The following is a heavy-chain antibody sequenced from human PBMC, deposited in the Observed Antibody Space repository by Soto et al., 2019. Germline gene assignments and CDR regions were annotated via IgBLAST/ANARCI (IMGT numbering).Heavy chain of an antibody. J-gene: IGHJ5*02. CDR1: GASISGFY. Sequence: SETLSLTCTVSGASISGFYWSWMRKPAGKGLEWIGRIYATGTTDYNPSLKSRVMMSVDTSKKQFSLKLRSVTAADTAVYYCVRDGTKTLRDWFDPWGQGISVTVFS. D-gene: IGHD1-1*01. CDR2: IYATGTT. V-gene: IGHV4-4*07. CDR3: VRDGTKTLRDWFDP.